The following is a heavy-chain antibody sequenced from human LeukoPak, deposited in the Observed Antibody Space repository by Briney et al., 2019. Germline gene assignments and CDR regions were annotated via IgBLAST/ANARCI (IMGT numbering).Heavy chain of an antibody. CDR1: GFIFSNYA. D-gene: IGHD3-16*01. J-gene: IGHJ6*02. CDR2: INHNGNVN. Sequence: GGSLRLSCVVSGFIFSNYAMSWARQAPGKGLEWVASINHNGNVNYYVDSVKGRFTISRDDAKNSLYLQMSNLRAEDTAVYFCARGGGLDVWGQGATVTVSS. CDR3: ARGGGLDV. V-gene: IGHV3-7*03.